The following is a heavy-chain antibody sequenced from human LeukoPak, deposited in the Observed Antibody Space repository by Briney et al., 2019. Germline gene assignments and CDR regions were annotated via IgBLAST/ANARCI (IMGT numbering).Heavy chain of an antibody. V-gene: IGHV3-30-3*01. J-gene: IGHJ1*01. CDR2: ISKDGSDK. CDR3: ARAHYYGSGSYYQYFQH. Sequence: GGSLRLSCAASGFTFSDYAMHWVRQAPGKGLEWVAVISKDGSDKYYPGSVRGRFTISRDNSKNTLYLQMNSLRAEDTAVYYCARAHYYGSGSYYQYFQHWGQGTLVTVSS. D-gene: IGHD3-10*01. CDR1: GFTFSDYA.